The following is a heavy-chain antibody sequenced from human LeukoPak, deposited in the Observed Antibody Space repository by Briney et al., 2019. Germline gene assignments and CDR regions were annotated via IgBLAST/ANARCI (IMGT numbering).Heavy chain of an antibody. CDR2: IQYDGSIE. J-gene: IGHJ4*02. D-gene: IGHD2-2*01. CDR3: ARDSCGSPSCFDY. V-gene: IGHV3-33*01. Sequence: GGSLRLSCTASGFTFSSYGMHWVRQAPGGGLEWVAAIQYDGSIEYYADSVKGRFTISRDQSKNTLFLQVNSLRAEDTAVYYCARDSCGSPSCFDYWGQGTLVTVSS. CDR1: GFTFSSYG.